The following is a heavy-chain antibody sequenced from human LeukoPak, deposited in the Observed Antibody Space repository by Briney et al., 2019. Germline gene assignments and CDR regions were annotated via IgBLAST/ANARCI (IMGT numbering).Heavy chain of an antibody. D-gene: IGHD1-26*01. V-gene: IGHV3-21*06. CDR1: GFTFSSYS. J-gene: IGHJ4*02. Sequence: MSGGSLRLSCAASGFTFSSYSMNWVRQAPGKGLEWVSSIGGSSSSIYYADSVKGRFTISRDNAKNSLYLQMISLRAEDTAVYYCAREREESFDYWGQGTLVTVSS. CDR3: AREREESFDY. CDR2: IGGSSSSI.